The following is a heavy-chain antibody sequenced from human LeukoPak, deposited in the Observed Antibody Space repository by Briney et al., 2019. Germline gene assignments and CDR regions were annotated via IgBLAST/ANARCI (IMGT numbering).Heavy chain of an antibody. CDR3: ARGGGRDGYPFDY. CDR2: ISSSSYT. V-gene: IGHV3-11*05. CDR1: GFTFSDYY. J-gene: IGHJ4*02. Sequence: PGGSLRLSCAVSGFTFSDYYMSWIRQAPGKGLEWVSYISSSSYTKYADSVKGRFTISRGNAKNSLYLQMNSLRAEDTGVYYCARGGGRDGYPFDYWGQGTLVTVSS. D-gene: IGHD5-24*01.